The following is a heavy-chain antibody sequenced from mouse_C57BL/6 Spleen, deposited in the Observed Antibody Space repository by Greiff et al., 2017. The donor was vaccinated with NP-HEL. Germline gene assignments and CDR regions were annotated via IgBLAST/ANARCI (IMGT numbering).Heavy chain of an antibody. D-gene: IGHD2-10*02. J-gene: IGHJ3*01. CDR1: GYTFTSYW. V-gene: IGHV1-53*01. Sequence: QVQLQQPGTELVKPGASVKLSCKASGYTFTSYWMHWVKPRPGQGLEWIGNLNPSNGGTNYNEKFKSKATLTVDKSSSTAYMQLSSLTSEDSAVYDCARKDWYGNSAWFAYWGQGTLVTVSA. CDR2: LNPSNGGT. CDR3: ARKDWYGNSAWFAY.